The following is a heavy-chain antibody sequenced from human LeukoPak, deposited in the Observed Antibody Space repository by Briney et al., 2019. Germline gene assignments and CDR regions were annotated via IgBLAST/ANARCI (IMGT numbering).Heavy chain of an antibody. D-gene: IGHD6-19*01. CDR1: GYTFTSYG. V-gene: IGHV1-18*01. CDR3: ARARGRKRQIAVVRAFDI. J-gene: IGHJ3*02. CDR2: ISAYNGNT. Sequence: ASVKVSCKASGYTFTSYGISWVRQAPGQGLEWMGWISAYNGNTNYAQKLQGRVTMTTDTSTSTAYMELRSLRSDDTAVYYCARARGRKRQIAVVRAFDIWGQGTMVTVSS.